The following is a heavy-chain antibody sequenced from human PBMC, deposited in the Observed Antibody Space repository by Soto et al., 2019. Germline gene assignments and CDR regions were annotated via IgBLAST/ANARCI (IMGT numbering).Heavy chain of an antibody. CDR2: VIPIFGTA. V-gene: IGHV1-69*13. CDR1: GGTFSSYA. Sequence: SVKVSCKASGGTFSSYAISWVRQAPGQGLEWIGGVIPIFGTANYEKKFQGRVTITADESTSTAYMELSSLRSEDTAVYYCARDMTPSMIVVVITAAPRYYYGMDVWGQGTTVTVSS. D-gene: IGHD3-22*01. CDR3: ARDMTPSMIVVVITAAPRYYYGMDV. J-gene: IGHJ6*02.